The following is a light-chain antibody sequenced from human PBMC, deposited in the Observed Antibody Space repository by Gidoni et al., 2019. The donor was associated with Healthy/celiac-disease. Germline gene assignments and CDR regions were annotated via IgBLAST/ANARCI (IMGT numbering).Light chain of an antibody. J-gene: IGLJ3*02. CDR2: GNR. Sequence: QSVLTQPPSASGAPGQRVTISCTGRSSNIGAGYDVHWYQQLPGTAPKLLIHGNRNRPSGVPDRFSGSKSGTSASLAITGLQAEDEADYYCQSYDSSLSGSVFGGGTKLTVL. CDR3: QSYDSSLSGSV. CDR1: SSNIGAGYD. V-gene: IGLV1-40*01.